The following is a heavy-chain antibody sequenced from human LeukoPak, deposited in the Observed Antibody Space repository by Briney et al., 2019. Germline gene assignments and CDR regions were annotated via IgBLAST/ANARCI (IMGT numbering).Heavy chain of an antibody. D-gene: IGHD6-6*01. V-gene: IGHV3-21*01. CDR3: ARDGPSIAADFDC. Sequence: GGSLRLSCAASGFTFSSYSMNWVRQAPGKGLEWVSSIRSSSSYIYYADSLKGRFTISRDNAKNSLYLQMNSLRAEDSAVYYCARDGPSIAADFDCWGQGTLVTVSS. CDR1: GFTFSSYS. J-gene: IGHJ4*02. CDR2: IRSSSSYI.